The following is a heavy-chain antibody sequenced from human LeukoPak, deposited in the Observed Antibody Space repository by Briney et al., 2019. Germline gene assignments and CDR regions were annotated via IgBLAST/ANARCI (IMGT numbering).Heavy chain of an antibody. J-gene: IGHJ6*03. CDR1: GFTFSGYS. D-gene: IGHD3-16*01. CDR3: AKGAYYYYMDV. Sequence: GGSLRLSCAASGFTFSGYSMYWVRQAPGKGLEYVSAISSDGGSTYYASSVKGRFTISRDNSKNTLYLQMGSLRAEDMAVYYCAKGAYYYYMDVWGKGTTATVSS. V-gene: IGHV3-64*01. CDR2: ISSDGGST.